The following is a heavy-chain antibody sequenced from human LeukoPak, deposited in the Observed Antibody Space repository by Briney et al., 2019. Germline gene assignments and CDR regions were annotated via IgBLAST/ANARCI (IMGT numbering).Heavy chain of an antibody. CDR1: GFTFSTQW. V-gene: IGHV3-7*01. CDR3: AREHYFYYIDV. Sequence: GGSLRLSCAASGFTFSTQWMSWVRQAPGKGLEWVAILNQGGTEKYYVDSVKGRFTISRDNAENSLYLQMNSLTAEDTAVYYCAREHYFYYIDVWGKGTTVTVSS. J-gene: IGHJ6*03. CDR2: LNQGGTEK.